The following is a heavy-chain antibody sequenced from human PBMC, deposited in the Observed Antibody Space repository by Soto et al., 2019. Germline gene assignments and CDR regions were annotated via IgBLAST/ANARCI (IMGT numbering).Heavy chain of an antibody. D-gene: IGHD1-26*01. J-gene: IGHJ4*02. CDR3: AREGGSYYFDY. CDR1: GFTFSSYA. Sequence: EVQLVESGGGLVQPGGSLRLSCAASGFTFSSYAMHWVRQAPGKGLEYVSTISRNGGSTYYANSVKGRFTISRDNSKNTLYLQMGSLRAEDMAVYDCAREGGSYYFDYWGQGTLVTVSS. V-gene: IGHV3-64*01. CDR2: ISRNGGST.